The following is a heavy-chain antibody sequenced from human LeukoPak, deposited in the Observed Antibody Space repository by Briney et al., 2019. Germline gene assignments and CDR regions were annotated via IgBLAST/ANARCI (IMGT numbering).Heavy chain of an antibody. CDR3: ARGSLVYIQRNWFDP. J-gene: IGHJ5*02. D-gene: IGHD2-8*01. Sequence: SETLSLTCAAYGGSFSGYYWSWIRQPPGKGLEWIGEINHSGSTNYNPSLKSRVTISVDTSKNQFSLKLSSVTAADTAVYYCARGSLVYIQRNWFDPWGQGTLVTVSS. V-gene: IGHV4-34*01. CDR2: INHSGST. CDR1: GGSFSGYY.